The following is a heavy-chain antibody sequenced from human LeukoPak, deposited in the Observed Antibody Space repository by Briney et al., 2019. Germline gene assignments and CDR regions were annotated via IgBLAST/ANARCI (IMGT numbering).Heavy chain of an antibody. CDR2: ISSSSSYI. V-gene: IGHV3-21*01. D-gene: IGHD6-6*01. J-gene: IGHJ3*02. CDR1: GFTFSSYS. Sequence: GGSLRLSCAACGFTFSSYSMNWVRQAPGQGLEWVSSISSSSSYIYYAESVKGRFTISRDKAKNSLYLQMNSLRAEDTAVYYCTRGVIAAQRRDVFDIWSQGTVVTVSS. CDR3: TRGVIAAQRRDVFDI.